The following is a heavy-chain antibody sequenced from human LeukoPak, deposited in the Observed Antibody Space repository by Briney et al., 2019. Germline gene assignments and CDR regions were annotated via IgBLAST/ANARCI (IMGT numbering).Heavy chain of an antibody. Sequence: PSETLSLTCTVSGDSISNLNYYWSWIRQPAGKGLEWIGRIYASGSTNYNPSLKSRVTISVDMSKNQFSLKLSSVTAADTAVYYCARDTPYYDFGGAWFDPWGQGTLVTVSS. J-gene: IGHJ5*02. CDR1: GDSISNLNYY. D-gene: IGHD3-3*01. V-gene: IGHV4-61*02. CDR3: ARDTPYYDFGGAWFDP. CDR2: IYASGST.